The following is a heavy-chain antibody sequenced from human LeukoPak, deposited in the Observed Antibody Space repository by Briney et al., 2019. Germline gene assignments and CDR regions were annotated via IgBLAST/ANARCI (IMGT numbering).Heavy chain of an antibody. CDR2: IIPILGIA. CDR3: ASDRVEYSSSAGDY. Sequence: SVKVSCKASGGTFSSYAISWVRQAPGQGLEWMGRIIPILGIANYAQKFQGRVTITADKSTSTAYMELSSLRSEDTAVYYCASDRVEYSSSAGDYWGQGTLVTVSS. V-gene: IGHV1-69*04. CDR1: GGTFSSYA. J-gene: IGHJ4*02. D-gene: IGHD6-6*01.